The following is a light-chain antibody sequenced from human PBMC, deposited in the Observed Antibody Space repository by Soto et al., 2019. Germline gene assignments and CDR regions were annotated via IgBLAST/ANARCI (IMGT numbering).Light chain of an antibody. Sequence: EIVMTQSPATLSVSPGERATLSCRASQSVRSKLAWYQQKPGQGPRLLIYGASTRAAGIPARFSGSGSGTEFTLTISSLQSEDFAVYYCQHYSTWRWTFGQGTKVELK. CDR2: GAS. V-gene: IGKV3-15*01. CDR3: QHYSTWRWT. J-gene: IGKJ1*01. CDR1: QSVRSK.